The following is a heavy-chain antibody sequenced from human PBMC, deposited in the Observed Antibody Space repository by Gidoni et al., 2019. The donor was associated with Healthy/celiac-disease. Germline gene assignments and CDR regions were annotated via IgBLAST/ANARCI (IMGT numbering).Heavy chain of an antibody. CDR2: IRSKANSYAT. Sequence: EVQLVESGGTLVQPGGTRQLPFAASRFTFSRPAMHWVRQASGKGLEWVGRIRSKANSYATAYAASVKGRFTISRDDSKNTAYLQMNSLKTEDTAVYYCTRGRGYYYYYYMDVWGKGTTVTVSS. V-gene: IGHV3-73*02. J-gene: IGHJ6*03. CDR3: TRGRGYYYYYYMDV. CDR1: RFTFSRPA.